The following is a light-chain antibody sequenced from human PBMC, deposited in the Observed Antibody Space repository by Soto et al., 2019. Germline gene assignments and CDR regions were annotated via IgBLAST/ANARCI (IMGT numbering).Light chain of an antibody. V-gene: IGKV1-5*03. J-gene: IGKJ1*01. CDR2: KAS. CDR1: QSISSW. Sequence: DIQMTQSPSTLSASVGGRVTITCRASQSISSWLAWYQQKPGTAPKLLIYKASTLQTGVPSRFSGSGSGTEFTLTISSLQPDDFATYYCQQYNDNWTFGQGTKVDIK. CDR3: QQYNDNWT.